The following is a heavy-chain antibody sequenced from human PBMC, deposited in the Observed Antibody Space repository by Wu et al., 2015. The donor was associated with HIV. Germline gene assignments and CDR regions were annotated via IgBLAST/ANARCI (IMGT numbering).Heavy chain of an antibody. CDR2: IIPMFDTA. CDR1: GGTFSSFA. D-gene: IGHD6-13*01. Sequence: QVQLVQSGAELKKPGSAVKVSCKASGGTFSSFAISWVRQAPGQGLEWMGGIIPMFDTATYAQTFQGRVTITADESTSTAYLQLSSLRSEDTAVYYCARGWGSSWYREFDLWGQGTMVTVSS. V-gene: IGHV1-69*12. J-gene: IGHJ3*01. CDR3: ARGWGSSWYREFDL.